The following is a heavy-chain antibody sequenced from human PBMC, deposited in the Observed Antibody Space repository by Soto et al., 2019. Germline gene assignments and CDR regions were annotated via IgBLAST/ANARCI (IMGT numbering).Heavy chain of an antibody. CDR1: GYTLTELS. D-gene: IGHD2-8*01. J-gene: IGHJ6*02. V-gene: IGHV1-24*01. CDR2: FDPEDGET. CDR3: AKNGQPPYYYYGLDV. Sequence: GASVKGSCKVSGYTLTELSMHWVRQAPGKGLEWMGGFDPEDGETIYAQKFQGRVTMTIDTSTSTAYMELRSLTSDDTAVYYCAKNGQPPYYYYGLDVWGQGTKVTVSS.